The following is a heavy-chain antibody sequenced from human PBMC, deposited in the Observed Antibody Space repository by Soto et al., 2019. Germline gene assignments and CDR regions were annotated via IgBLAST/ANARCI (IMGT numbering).Heavy chain of an antibody. V-gene: IGHV3-7*01. D-gene: IGHD3-16*02. CDR3: ARQGYDYIWGSYRYSHYDY. J-gene: IGHJ4*02. CDR2: IKQDGSEK. CDR1: GFTFSSYW. Sequence: GGSLRLSCAASGFTFSSYWMSWVRQAPGKGLEWVANIKQDGSEKYYVDSVKGRFTISRDNAENSLYLQMNSLRTEDTAVYYCARQGYDYIWGSYRYSHYDYWGQGTLVTVSS.